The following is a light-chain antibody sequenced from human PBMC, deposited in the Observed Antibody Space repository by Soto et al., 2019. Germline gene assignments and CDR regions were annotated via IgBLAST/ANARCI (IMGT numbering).Light chain of an antibody. CDR1: QSVSTN. V-gene: IGKV3-15*01. CDR3: QKYNDWPWT. J-gene: IGKJ1*01. CDR2: GAS. Sequence: EIVMTQSPATLSVSPGERVTLSCRASQSVSTNLAWYQQKPGQAPRLLIYGASTRATGIPARFSGSGSGTEFTLTISSLQSEDFAVYYCQKYNDWPWTFGRGTKVEIK.